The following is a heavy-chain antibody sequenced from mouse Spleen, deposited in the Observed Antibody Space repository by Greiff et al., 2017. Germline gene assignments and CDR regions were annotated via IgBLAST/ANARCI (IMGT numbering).Heavy chain of an antibody. CDR3: TPDDYDENY. Sequence: EVKLVESGAELVRPGASVKLSCTASGFNIKDDYMPWVKQRPEQGLEWIGWIDPENGDTEYASKFQGQATITADTSSNTAYLQLSSLTSEDTAVYYCTPDDYDENYWGQGTTLTVSS. CDR2: IDPENGDT. CDR1: GFNIKDDY. V-gene: IGHV14-4*01. D-gene: IGHD2-4*01. J-gene: IGHJ2*01.